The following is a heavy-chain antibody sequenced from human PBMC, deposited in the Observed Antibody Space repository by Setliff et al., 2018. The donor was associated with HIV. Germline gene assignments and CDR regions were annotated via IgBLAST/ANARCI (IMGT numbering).Heavy chain of an antibody. V-gene: IGHV4-34*01. CDR3: ASRAIVVIPDY. CDR2: VHHYGHI. Sequence: SETLSLTCGLNGVPFSDYYWNWIRQSPERGLEWIVEVHHYGHINYNPSLQSRFTVSVDTSKPQFSLKVKSVTAADTAVYYCASRAIVVIPDYWGQGTLVTVSS. J-gene: IGHJ4*02. D-gene: IGHD3-22*01. CDR1: GVPFSDYY.